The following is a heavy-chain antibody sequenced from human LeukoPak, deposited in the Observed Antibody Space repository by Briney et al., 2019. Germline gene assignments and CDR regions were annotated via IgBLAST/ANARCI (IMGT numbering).Heavy chain of an antibody. CDR1: GFTLADHA. V-gene: IGHV3-49*04. D-gene: IGHD1-26*01. CDR2: IRTKAYGETT. CDR3: GRHLLRSVGSTGLDF. J-gene: IGHJ4*02. Sequence: GGSLRLSCIASGFTLADHAMRWVRQAPGKGLEWVGFIRTKAYGETTEYAASVKGRFTILRDDSTNIAYLQMNGLKAEDTAVYYCGRHLLRSVGSTGLDFWGQGTLVTVAS.